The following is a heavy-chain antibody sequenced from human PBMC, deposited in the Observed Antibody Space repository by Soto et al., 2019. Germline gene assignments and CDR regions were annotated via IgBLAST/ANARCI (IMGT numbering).Heavy chain of an antibody. D-gene: IGHD3-10*01. Sequence: SETLSLTCTVSGGSVSSGTYYWSWIRQPPGKGLEWIAYINYSGSTNYNPSLKSRVTISVDTSKNQFSLKLSSVTAADTAVYYCARVPGPWGQGTPVTVSS. CDR1: GGSVSSGTYY. V-gene: IGHV4-61*01. J-gene: IGHJ5*02. CDR3: ARVPGP. CDR2: INYSGST.